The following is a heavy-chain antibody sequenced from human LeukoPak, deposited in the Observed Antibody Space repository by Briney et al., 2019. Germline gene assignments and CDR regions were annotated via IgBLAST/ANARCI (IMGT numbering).Heavy chain of an antibody. Sequence: SVKVSCKASGGTFSSYANSWVRQPPAQGLEWVGGIIPIFGTANYAQKFQGRVTITADESTSTAYMELSSLRSEDTAVYYCARVLGGGSYDGNGAFDIWGQGTMVTVSS. CDR3: ARVLGGGSYDGNGAFDI. V-gene: IGHV1-69*13. D-gene: IGHD1-26*01. CDR1: GGTFSSYA. CDR2: IIPIFGTA. J-gene: IGHJ3*02.